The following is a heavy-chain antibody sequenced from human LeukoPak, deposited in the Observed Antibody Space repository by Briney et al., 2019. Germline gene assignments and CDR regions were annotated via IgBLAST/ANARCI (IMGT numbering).Heavy chain of an antibody. V-gene: IGHV3-33*01. CDR2: IWYDGSNK. J-gene: IGHJ4*02. CDR3: ARDFFYGDYISYYFDY. D-gene: IGHD4-17*01. Sequence: GGSLRLSCAASGFTFSSYGMHWVRQAPGKGLEWVAVIWYDGSNKYYADSVKGRFTISRDNSKNTLYLQMDSLRAEDTAVYYCARDFFYGDYISYYFDYWGQGTLVTVSS. CDR1: GFTFSSYG.